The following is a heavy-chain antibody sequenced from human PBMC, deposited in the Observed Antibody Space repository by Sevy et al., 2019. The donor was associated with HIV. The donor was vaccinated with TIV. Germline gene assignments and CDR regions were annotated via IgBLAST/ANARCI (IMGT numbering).Heavy chain of an antibody. CDR3: AKDYGDYVTLGSDY. CDR1: GFTFSSYG. CDR2: ISYDGSNK. Sequence: GESLKISCAASGFTFSSYGMHWVRQAPGKGLEWVAVISYDGSNKYYADSVKGRFTISRDNSKNTLYLQMNSLRAEDTAVYYCAKDYGDYVTLGSDYWGQGTLVTVSS. D-gene: IGHD4-17*01. V-gene: IGHV3-30*18. J-gene: IGHJ4*02.